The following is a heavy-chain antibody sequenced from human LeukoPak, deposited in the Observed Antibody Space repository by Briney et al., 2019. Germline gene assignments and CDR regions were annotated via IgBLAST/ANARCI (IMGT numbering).Heavy chain of an antibody. CDR3: ARVGYSSTWYVDY. J-gene: IGHJ4*02. Sequence: GGSLRLSFAASGFTFSSYAMHWVRQAPGKGLEWVAKIKQDGSEQYHVDSVKGRFTISRDNAKNSLYLQMNSLRAEDTALYYCARVGYSSTWYVDYWGQGTLVTVSS. CDR1: GFTFSSYA. V-gene: IGHV3-7*01. D-gene: IGHD6-13*01. CDR2: IKQDGSEQ.